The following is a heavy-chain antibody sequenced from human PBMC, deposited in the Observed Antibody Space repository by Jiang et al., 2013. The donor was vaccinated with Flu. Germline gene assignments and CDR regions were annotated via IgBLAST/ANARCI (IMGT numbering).Heavy chain of an antibody. D-gene: IGHD2-2*01. CDR2: ISYDGRNK. Sequence: VQLVESGGGVVQPGRSLRLSCAASGFTFSTYAMHWVRQAPGKGLEWVAVISYDGRNKLYADSVKGRFSISRDNSKNTLYLQMNSLRAEDTAIYYCARDIVELPAATRFVWGTYYYYYYGVDVWGQGTTLTVS. CDR3: ARDIVELPAATRFVWGTYYYYYYGVDV. V-gene: IGHV3-30*04. CDR1: GFTFSTYA. J-gene: IGHJ6*02.